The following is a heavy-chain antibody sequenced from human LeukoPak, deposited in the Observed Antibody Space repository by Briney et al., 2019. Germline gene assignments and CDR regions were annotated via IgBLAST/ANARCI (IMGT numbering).Heavy chain of an antibody. CDR3: AKGKKCSSTSCYVFDY. CDR2: ISGSGGST. V-gene: IGHV3-23*01. Sequence: GGSLRLSCAASGFTFSSYAMSWVRQAPGKGLEWVSAISGSGGSTYYADSVKGRFTISRDNSKNTLYLQMNSLRAEDTAVYYCAKGKKCSSTSCYVFDYWGQGTLVTVSS. CDR1: GFTFSSYA. J-gene: IGHJ4*02. D-gene: IGHD2-2*01.